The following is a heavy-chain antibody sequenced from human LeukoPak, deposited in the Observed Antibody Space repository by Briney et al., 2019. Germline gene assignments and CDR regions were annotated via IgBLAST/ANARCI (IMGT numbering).Heavy chain of an antibody. CDR1: GFTFSSYA. CDR2: ISYDGSNK. V-gene: IGHV3-30-3*01. J-gene: IGHJ4*02. D-gene: IGHD2/OR15-2a*01. Sequence: SGGSLRLSCAASGFTFSSYAMHWVRQAPGKGLEWVAVISYDGSNKYYADSVKGRFTISRDNSKNTLYLQMNNLRAEDTAVYYCVGFYETYWGRGTLVTVSS. CDR3: VGFYETY.